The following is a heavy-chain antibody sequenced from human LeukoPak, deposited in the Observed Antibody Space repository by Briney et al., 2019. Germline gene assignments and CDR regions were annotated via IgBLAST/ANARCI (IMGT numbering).Heavy chain of an antibody. CDR2: IGDDGRDQ. J-gene: IGHJ4*02. CDR1: GFTFSGHA. Sequence: PGGSLRLSCAASGFTFSGHAMHWVRQTPGVGLEWLAIIGDDGRDQHCTDSVKGRFTISRDNSKNTLFLQLNSLTPEDTALYLCARDLMWGFDYWGQGTLVTVSS. V-gene: IGHV3-30*02. D-gene: IGHD7-27*01. CDR3: ARDLMWGFDY.